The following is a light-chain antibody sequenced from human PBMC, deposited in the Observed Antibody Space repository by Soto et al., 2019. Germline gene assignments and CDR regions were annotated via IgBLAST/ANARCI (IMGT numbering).Light chain of an antibody. V-gene: IGKV3-11*01. J-gene: IGKJ4*01. CDR2: DAS. Sequence: EIVLTQSPATLSLSPGERATLSCRASQSVSSYLAWYQQKPGQAPRLLIYDASNRATGIPARFSGSGSGTDFTLTIRSLEPEDFAIYYCQQRRNWPPVTFGGGPKVEIK. CDR1: QSVSSY. CDR3: QQRRNWPPVT.